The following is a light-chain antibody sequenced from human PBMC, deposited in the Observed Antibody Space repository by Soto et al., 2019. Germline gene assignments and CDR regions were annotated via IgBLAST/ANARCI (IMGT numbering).Light chain of an antibody. CDR1: QSVSSSY. Sequence: IVLPHTPATLSVSPGERATLSCRSSQSVSSSYLAWYQQKPGQAPRLLIYGASSRATGIPDRFSGSGSGTEFTLPISSRQPADFATYYCLQHNSDWPWTFGQGTKVDIK. J-gene: IGKJ1*01. CDR2: GAS. V-gene: IGKV3-20*01. CDR3: LQHNSDWPWT.